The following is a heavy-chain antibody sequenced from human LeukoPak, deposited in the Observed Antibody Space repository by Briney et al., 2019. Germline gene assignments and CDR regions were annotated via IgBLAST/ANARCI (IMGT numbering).Heavy chain of an antibody. CDR3: AKAPHYSDSSGYFDY. D-gene: IGHD3-22*01. CDR1: GFIFSNYG. CDR2: ISYDGRNK. Sequence: AGGSLRLSCAASGFIFSNYGIHWVRQAPGKGLEWVAAISYDGRNKFYPDSVKGRFTISRDNSKNTLYLQMNSLRPEETAVYYCAKAPHYSDSSGYFDYWGQGTLVTVSS. J-gene: IGHJ4*02. V-gene: IGHV3-30*18.